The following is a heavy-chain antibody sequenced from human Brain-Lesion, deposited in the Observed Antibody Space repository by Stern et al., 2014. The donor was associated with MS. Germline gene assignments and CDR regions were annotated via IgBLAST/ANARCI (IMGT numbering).Heavy chain of an antibody. J-gene: IGHJ4*02. CDR3: ATLSPGAGGNYYRHFDY. CDR2: FDHEDGET. Sequence: VQLVQSGDEVKKPGASVKVSCKVSGYTLTELSMHWVRQAPRKGLEWMGGFDHEDGETIYAQKFQGRVTMTEDTSTDTAYMELSSLRSEDTAVYYCATLSPGAGGNYYRHFDYWGQGTLVTVSS. D-gene: IGHD1-26*01. V-gene: IGHV1-24*01. CDR1: GYTLTELS.